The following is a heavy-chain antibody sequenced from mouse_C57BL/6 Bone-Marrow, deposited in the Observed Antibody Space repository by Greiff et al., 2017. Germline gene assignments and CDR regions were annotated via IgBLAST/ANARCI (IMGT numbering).Heavy chain of an antibody. J-gene: IGHJ3*01. V-gene: IGHV1-82*01. CDR1: GYAFSSSW. Sequence: VQLQQSGPELVKPGASVKISCKASGYAFSSSWMNWVKQRPGKGLEWIGRIYPGDGDTNYNGKFKGKATLTADKSSSTAYRQLSSLTSEDSAVYFCARHDLGAYWGQGTLVTVSA. CDR3: ARHDLGAY. D-gene: IGHD3-3*01. CDR2: IYPGDGDT.